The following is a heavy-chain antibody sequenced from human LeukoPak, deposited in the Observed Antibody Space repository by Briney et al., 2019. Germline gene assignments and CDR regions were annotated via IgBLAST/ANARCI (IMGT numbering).Heavy chain of an antibody. CDR3: ARDGVGVTDVYYFDY. V-gene: IGHV3-66*01. CDR2: IHSGDIT. J-gene: IGHJ4*02. Sequence: GGSLRLSCEASGFTVSGNYMSWVRQAPGKGLEWVSVIHSGDITYYADSVRGRFTISRDNSKNTLFLQMNSLRAEDTAVYYCARDGVGVTDVYYFDYWGQGTLVTVSS. D-gene: IGHD2-21*02. CDR1: GFTVSGNY.